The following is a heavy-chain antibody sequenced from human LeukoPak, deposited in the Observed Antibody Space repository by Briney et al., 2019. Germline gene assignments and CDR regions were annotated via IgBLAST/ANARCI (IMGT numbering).Heavy chain of an antibody. CDR1: GFTFSSYS. D-gene: IGHD3-9*01. V-gene: IGHV3-21*01. CDR3: VRTYYDILTAYNSYFDY. J-gene: IGHJ4*02. CDR2: ITATSTSI. Sequence: GGSLRLSCAASGFTFSSYSMSWVRQAPGKGLEWVSSITATSTSIYYADSLKGRFTISRDNAKNSLYLQMNSLRAEDTAVYYCVRTYYDILTAYNSYFDYWGQGILVTVSS.